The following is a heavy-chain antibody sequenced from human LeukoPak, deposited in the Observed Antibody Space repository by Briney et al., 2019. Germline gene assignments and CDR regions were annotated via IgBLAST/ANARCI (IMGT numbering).Heavy chain of an antibody. D-gene: IGHD6-19*01. CDR2: IRYDGSNK. CDR3: ARDPSSGWYLKGWFDP. Sequence: GGSLRLSCAASGFTFSSYGMHWVRQAPGKGLEWVAFIRYDGSNKYYADSVKGRFTISRDNSKNTLYLQMNSLRAEDTAVYYCARDPSSGWYLKGWFDPWGQGTLVTVSS. J-gene: IGHJ5*02. V-gene: IGHV3-30*02. CDR1: GFTFSSYG.